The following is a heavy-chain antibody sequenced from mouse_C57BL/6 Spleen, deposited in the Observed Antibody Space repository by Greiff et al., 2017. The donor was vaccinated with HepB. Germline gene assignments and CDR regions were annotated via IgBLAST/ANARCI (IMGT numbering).Heavy chain of an antibody. V-gene: IGHV1-69*01. CDR2: IDPSDSYT. CDR3: ARGRANWDH. D-gene: IGHD4-1*01. J-gene: IGHJ2*01. Sequence: QVQLQQPGAELVMPGASVKLSCKASGYTFTSYWMHWVKQRPGQGLEWIGEIDPSDSYTNYNQKFKGKSTLTVDKSSSTAYMQLSSLTSEDSAVYYCARGRANWDHWGQGTTLTVSS. CDR1: GYTFTSYW.